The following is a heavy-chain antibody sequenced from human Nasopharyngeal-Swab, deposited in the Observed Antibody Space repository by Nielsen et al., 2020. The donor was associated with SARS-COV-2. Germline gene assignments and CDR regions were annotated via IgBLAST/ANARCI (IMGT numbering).Heavy chain of an antibody. V-gene: IGHV3-11*06. CDR3: ARVHYSNVQYYFDY. CDR2: ISSSSSYT. D-gene: IGHD4-11*01. J-gene: IGHJ4*02. CDR1: GFTFSDYY. Sequence: GESLKISCAASGFTFSDYYMSWIRQAPGKGLEWVSYISSSSSYTNYADSVKGRFTISRDNAKNSLYLQMNSLRAEDTAVYYCARVHYSNVQYYFDYWGQGTLVTVSS.